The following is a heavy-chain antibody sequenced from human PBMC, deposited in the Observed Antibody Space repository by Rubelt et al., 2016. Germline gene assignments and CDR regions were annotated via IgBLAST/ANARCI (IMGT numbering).Heavy chain of an antibody. J-gene: IGHJ6*02. D-gene: IGHD6-13*01. Sequence: EVQLLESGGGLVQPGGSLRLSCAASGFTFSSYAMSWVRQAPGKGLEWVSAISGSGGSTYYADSVKGRFTISRDNSRNQVYLQMNSLRAEDTAVYYCARDHRVAAAGNYYYYGMDVWGQGTTVTFSS. CDR2: ISGSGGST. V-gene: IGHV3-23*01. CDR3: ARDHRVAAAGNYYYYGMDV. CDR1: GFTFSSYA.